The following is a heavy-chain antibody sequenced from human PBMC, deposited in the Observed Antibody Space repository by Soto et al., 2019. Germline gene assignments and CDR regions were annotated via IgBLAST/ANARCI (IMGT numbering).Heavy chain of an antibody. CDR3: ARVGGYCYGQIDS. Sequence: EVQLVESGGSLVLPGGSLRLSCAASGFTFSTYWMSWVRQAPGKGLEWVANIKHDGSEKYYLESVKGRFTVSRDNARHSLFLRMNNLTGNDTAVYYCARVGGYCYGQIDSWGQGTLVTVSP. J-gene: IGHJ4*02. D-gene: IGHD5-18*01. CDR2: IKHDGSEK. CDR1: GFTFSTYW. V-gene: IGHV3-7*03.